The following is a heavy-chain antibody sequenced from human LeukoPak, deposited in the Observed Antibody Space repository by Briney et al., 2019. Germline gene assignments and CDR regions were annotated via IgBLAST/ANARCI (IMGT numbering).Heavy chain of an antibody. J-gene: IGHJ4*02. CDR2: IRYDGSNK. CDR1: GFTFSSYG. CDR3: AKDARITIFGVVTPDY. V-gene: IGHV3-30*02. D-gene: IGHD3-3*01. Sequence: TGGSLRLSCAASGFTFSSYGMHWVRQAPGKGLEWVAFIRYDGSNKYYADSVKGRFTISRDNSKNTLYLQMNSLRAEDTAVYYCAKDARITIFGVVTPDYWGQGNLVTVSS.